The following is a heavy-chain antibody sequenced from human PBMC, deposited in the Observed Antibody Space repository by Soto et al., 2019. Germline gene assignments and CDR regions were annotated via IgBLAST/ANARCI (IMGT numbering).Heavy chain of an antibody. CDR2: ISSSSDVI. Sequence: PGGSLRLSCAASGFSFSRFEMNWVRQAPGKGLEWVSYISSSSDVIYYADSVKGRFTISRDNAKNSLYLQMSSLRAEDTAVYFCAKDLGSYLSPAFDYWGLGTLVTV. CDR1: GFSFSRFE. D-gene: IGHD1-26*01. V-gene: IGHV3-48*03. J-gene: IGHJ4*02. CDR3: AKDLGSYLSPAFDY.